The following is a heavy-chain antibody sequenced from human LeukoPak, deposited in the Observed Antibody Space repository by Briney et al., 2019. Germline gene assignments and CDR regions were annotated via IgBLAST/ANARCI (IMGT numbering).Heavy chain of an antibody. V-gene: IGHV3-21*01. J-gene: IGHJ4*02. D-gene: IGHD3-22*01. Sequence: NPGGSLRLSCAASGFTFSSYSMNWVRQAPGKGLEWVSSISSSSSYIYYADSVKGRFTISRDNAKNSLYLQMNSLRAEDTAVYYCARVSSPYYYDSSGYSDSSNPDYWGQGTLVTVSS. CDR3: ARVSSPYYYDSSGYSDSSNPDY. CDR1: GFTFSSYS. CDR2: ISSSSSYI.